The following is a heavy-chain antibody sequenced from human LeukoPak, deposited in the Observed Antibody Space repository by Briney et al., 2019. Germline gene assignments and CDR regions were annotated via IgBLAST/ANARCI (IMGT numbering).Heavy chain of an antibody. CDR2: ICYSGST. CDR1: GGSISSYY. V-gene: IGHV4-59*01. CDR3: ASYSSSWYYFDY. Sequence: PSETLSLTCTVSGGSISSYYWSWIRQPPGKGLEWIGYICYSGSTNYNPSLKSRVTISVDTSKNQFSLKLSSVTAADTAVYYCASYSSSWYYFDYWGQGTLVTVSS. J-gene: IGHJ4*02. D-gene: IGHD6-13*01.